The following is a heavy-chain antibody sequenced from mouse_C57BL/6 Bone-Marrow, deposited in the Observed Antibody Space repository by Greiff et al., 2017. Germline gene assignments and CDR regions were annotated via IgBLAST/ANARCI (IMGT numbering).Heavy chain of an antibody. V-gene: IGHV1-15*01. CDR1: GYTFTDYE. J-gene: IGHJ2*01. Sequence: VQLQQSGAELVRPGASVTLSCKASGYTFTDYEMHWVKQTPVHGLEWIGAIDPETGGTAYNQKFKGKAILTADKSSSTAYMELRSLTSEDSAVYYCTRWGITTVVVPFDYWGQGTTLTVSS. D-gene: IGHD1-1*01. CDR2: IDPETGGT. CDR3: TRWGITTVVVPFDY.